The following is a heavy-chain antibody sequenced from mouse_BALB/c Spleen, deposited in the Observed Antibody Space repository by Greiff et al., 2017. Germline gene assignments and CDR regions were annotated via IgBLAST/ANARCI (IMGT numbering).Heavy chain of an antibody. J-gene: IGHJ3*01. Sequence: VQLVESGPQLVRPGASVKISCKASGYSFTSYWMHWVKQRPGQGLEWIGMIDPSDSETRLNQKFKDKATLTVDKSSSTAYMQLSSPTSEDSAVYYCARRTYGNHFAWFAYWGQGTLVTVSA. D-gene: IGHD2-1*01. V-gene: IGHV1S126*01. CDR1: GYSFTSYW. CDR3: ARRTYGNHFAWFAY. CDR2: IDPSDSET.